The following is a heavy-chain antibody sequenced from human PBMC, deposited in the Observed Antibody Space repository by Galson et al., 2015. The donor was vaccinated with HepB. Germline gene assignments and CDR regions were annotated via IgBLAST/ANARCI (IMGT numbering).Heavy chain of an antibody. V-gene: IGHV4-59*01. Sequence: SETLSLTCTVSGGSIRSYYWSWIRQSPGKGLEWIGYIYYSGSTNYNPSLKSRVTISVDTSKNQIALKLTSVTAADTAVYYCARDLIFGANWFDPWGQGILVTVSS. CDR2: IYYSGST. J-gene: IGHJ5*02. CDR1: GGSIRSYY. D-gene: IGHD3-3*01. CDR3: ARDLIFGANWFDP.